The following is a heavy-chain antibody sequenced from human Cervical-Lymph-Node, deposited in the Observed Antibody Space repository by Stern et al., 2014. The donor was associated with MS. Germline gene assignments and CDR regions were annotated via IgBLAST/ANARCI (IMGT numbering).Heavy chain of an antibody. CDR2: IFHSGGT. D-gene: IGHD1-14*01. V-gene: IGHV4-59*11. CDR3: AREPES. CDR1: GASFSSHF. Sequence: QVHLVESGPGLMKPSETLSLTCSASGASFSSHFWRWIRQPPGQGLEWIGWIFHSGGTYYNPPLMRRVTISIDTSRNQFSMTLTSVTAADTAVYYCAREPESWGQGTLVTVSS. J-gene: IGHJ5*02.